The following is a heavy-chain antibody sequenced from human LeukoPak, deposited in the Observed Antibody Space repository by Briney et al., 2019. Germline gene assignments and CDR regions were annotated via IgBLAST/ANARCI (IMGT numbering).Heavy chain of an antibody. CDR2: IYYGGTT. J-gene: IGHJ4*02. CDR1: GESISSRTYY. V-gene: IGHV4-39*01. Sequence: PSETLSLTCSVSGESISSRTYYWGWIRQPPGKELEWIGNIYYGGTTYYNPSLQSRVSISVDTSKNQFSLRLSSVTAADTAVYYCARYSGSYQGSYFDYWGQGTLVTVSS. D-gene: IGHD1-26*01. CDR3: ARYSGSYQGSYFDY.